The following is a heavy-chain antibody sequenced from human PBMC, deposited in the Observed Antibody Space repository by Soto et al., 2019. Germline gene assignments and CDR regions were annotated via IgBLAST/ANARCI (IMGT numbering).Heavy chain of an antibody. CDR1: GFTLSNYA. CDR2: LSVNGGTT. Sequence: EVQLLQSGGGLVQPGRSLKLSCAASGFTLSNYAMSWVRQAPGKGLEWVSSLSVNGGTTYYAESVKGRFTISRDKSTNTLYLQMNSLRAEDTAVYYCAKDDFGYWFDPWGHGTLVTVSS. D-gene: IGHD2-21*01. V-gene: IGHV3-23*01. CDR3: AKDDFGYWFDP. J-gene: IGHJ5*02.